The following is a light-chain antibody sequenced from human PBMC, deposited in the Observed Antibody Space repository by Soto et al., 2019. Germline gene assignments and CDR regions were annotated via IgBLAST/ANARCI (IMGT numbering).Light chain of an antibody. CDR3: SSYQARV. Sequence: QSALTQPASVSGSPGQSITISCTGTSSDVGGYNYVSWYQQHPGKAPKLMIYDVSNRPSGVSNRFSGSKSGNTASLTISGLQAEAEADYYCSSYQARVFGGGTKVTVL. J-gene: IGLJ2*01. V-gene: IGLV2-14*01. CDR1: SSDVGGYNY. CDR2: DVS.